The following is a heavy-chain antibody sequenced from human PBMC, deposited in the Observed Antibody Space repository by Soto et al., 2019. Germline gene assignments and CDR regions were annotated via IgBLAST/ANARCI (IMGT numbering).Heavy chain of an antibody. CDR1: VFSIISFFYS. V-gene: IGHV4-30-2*01. CDR2: IYHTWST. J-gene: IGHJ5*01. CDR3: VTEWRAGIRNHS. D-gene: IGHD3-3*01. Sequence: SETLSLTCSFSVFSIISFFYSLSFIRQPPWICLDWIVYIYHTWSTYYNPALKSRVTMSVDRSKNQFSLQLSSVTAADTAVYYFVTEWRAGIRNHSRGQRTLGTGST.